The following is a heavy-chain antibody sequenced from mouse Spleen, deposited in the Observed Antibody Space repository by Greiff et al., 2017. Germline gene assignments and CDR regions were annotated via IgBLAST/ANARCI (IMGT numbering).Heavy chain of an antibody. D-gene: IGHD3-1*01. CDR2: ISDGGSYT. J-gene: IGHJ2*01. Sequence: EVQGVESGGGLVKPGGSLKLSCAASGFTFSDYYMYWVRQTPEKRLEWVATISDGGSYTYYPDSVKGRFTISRDNAKNNLYLQMSSLKSEDTAMYYCAREGSSGYVGYWGQGTTLTVSS. CDR3: AREGSSGYVGY. CDR1: GFTFSDYY. V-gene: IGHV5-4*02.